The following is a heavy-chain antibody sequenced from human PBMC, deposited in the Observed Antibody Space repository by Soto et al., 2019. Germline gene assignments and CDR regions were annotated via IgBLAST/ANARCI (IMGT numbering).Heavy chain of an antibody. J-gene: IGHJ2*01. D-gene: IGHD2-15*01. CDR2: IIPIFGTA. V-gene: IGHV1-69*12. Sequence: QVQLVQSGAEVKKPGSSVKVSCKASGGTFSSYAISWARQAPARGLEWMGGIIPIFGTANYAQKFQGRVTITADESTSTAYMELSSLRSEDTAVYYCARVPLGGSYWYFDLWGRGTLVTVSS. CDR3: ARVPLGGSYWYFDL. CDR1: GGTFSSYA.